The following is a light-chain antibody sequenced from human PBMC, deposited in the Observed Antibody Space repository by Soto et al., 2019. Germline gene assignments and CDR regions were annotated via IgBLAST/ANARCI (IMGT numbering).Light chain of an antibody. CDR1: SSDVGAFNF. CDR2: DVR. J-gene: IGLJ2*01. CDR3: TSHTTTSPPVL. V-gene: IGLV2-14*03. Sequence: QSALTQPASVSGSPGQSITISCTGTSSDVGAFNFVSWYQQHPGKAPKLMIYDVRHRPSGVSDRFSGSKSGNTASLTIYGLQAKDEADYYCTSHTTTSPPVLFGGGTKLTVL.